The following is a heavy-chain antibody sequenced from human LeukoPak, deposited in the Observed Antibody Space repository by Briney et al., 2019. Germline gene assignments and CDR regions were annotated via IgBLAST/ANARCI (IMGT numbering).Heavy chain of an antibody. CDR1: GFTFSDYY. Sequence: GGSLRLSCAASGFTFSDYYMSWIRQAPGKGLEWVSYISSSGSTIYYADSVKGRFTISRDNAKNSLYLQMNSLRAEDTAVYYCAREPLPTVTTAFDIWGQGTMVTVSS. J-gene: IGHJ3*02. V-gene: IGHV3-11*01. CDR3: AREPLPTVTTAFDI. CDR2: ISSSGSTI. D-gene: IGHD4-17*01.